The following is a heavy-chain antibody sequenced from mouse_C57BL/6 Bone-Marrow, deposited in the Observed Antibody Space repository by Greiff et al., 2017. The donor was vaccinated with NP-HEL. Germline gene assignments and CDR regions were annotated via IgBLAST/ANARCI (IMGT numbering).Heavy chain of an antibody. J-gene: IGHJ4*01. CDR3: ARPSFPYAMDY. CDR1: GFTFSDYG. CDR2: ISSGSSTI. Sequence: EVKLMESGGGLVKPGGSLKLSCAASGFTFSDYGMHWVRQAPEKGLEWVAYISSGSSTIYYADTVKGRFTISRDNAKNTLFLQMTSLRSEDTAMYYCARPSFPYAMDYWGQGTSVTVSS. V-gene: IGHV5-17*01.